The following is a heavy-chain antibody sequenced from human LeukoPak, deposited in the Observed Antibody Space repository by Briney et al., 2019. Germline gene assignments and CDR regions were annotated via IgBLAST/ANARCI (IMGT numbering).Heavy chain of an antibody. CDR2: IKQDGSEK. CDR1: GFTFSTDW. J-gene: IGHJ3*02. Sequence: PGPSLSLSCPPSGFTFSTDWMSWVRHPPGNWLEWVANIKQDGSEKNYGHSVKDRLSTSRDNAKNSLYLQMNRLRAEDTAVYYCARDPSRWGDAFDIWGQGTMVIVSS. V-gene: IGHV3-7*01. D-gene: IGHD6-13*01. CDR3: ARDPSRWGDAFDI.